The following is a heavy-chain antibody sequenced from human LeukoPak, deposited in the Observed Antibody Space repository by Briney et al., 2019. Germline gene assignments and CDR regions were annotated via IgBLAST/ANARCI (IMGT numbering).Heavy chain of an antibody. CDR2: IYYSGST. CDR1: GGSISSSSYY. Sequence: SETLSLTCTVSGGSISSSSYYWGWIRQPPGKGLEWIGSIYYSGSTYYNPSLKRRVTISVDTSKNQFSLKLSSVTAADTAVYYCARTSGPYYYDSSGPPPAQGFDYWGQGTLVTVSS. J-gene: IGHJ4*02. D-gene: IGHD3-22*01. V-gene: IGHV4-39*01. CDR3: ARTSGPYYYDSSGPPPAQGFDY.